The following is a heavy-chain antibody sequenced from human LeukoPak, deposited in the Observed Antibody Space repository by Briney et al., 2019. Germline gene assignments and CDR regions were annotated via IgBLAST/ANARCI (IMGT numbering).Heavy chain of an antibody. D-gene: IGHD1-14*01. Sequence: GGSLRLSRAASGFTFSSYAMSWVCQAPGKGLEWVSTISGSAGSTYYAASVKGRFTISRDSSKNTLYLQMNSLRAEDTAVHYCAKAGGGEPDYWGQGTLVTVSS. V-gene: IGHV3-23*01. CDR2: ISGSAGST. CDR1: GFTFSSYA. J-gene: IGHJ4*02. CDR3: AKAGGGEPDY.